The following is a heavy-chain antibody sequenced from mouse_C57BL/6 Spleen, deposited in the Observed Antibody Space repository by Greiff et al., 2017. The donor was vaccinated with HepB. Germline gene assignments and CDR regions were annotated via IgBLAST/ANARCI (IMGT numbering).Heavy chain of an antibody. CDR3: AIITTGVAIP. D-gene: IGHD1-1*01. V-gene: IGHV1-4*01. CDR2: INPSSGYT. CDR1: GYTFTSYT. Sequence: QAQLKESGAELARPGASVKMSCKASGYTFTSYTMHWVKQRPGQGLEWIGYINPSSGYTKYNQKFKDKATLTADKSSSTAYMQLSSLTSEDSAVYYCAIITTGVAIPWGQGTLVTVSA. J-gene: IGHJ3*02.